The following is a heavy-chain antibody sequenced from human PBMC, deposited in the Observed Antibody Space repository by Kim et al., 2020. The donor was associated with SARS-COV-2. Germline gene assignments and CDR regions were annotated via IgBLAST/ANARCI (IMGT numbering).Heavy chain of an antibody. J-gene: IGHJ6*02. CDR2: IYYSGST. D-gene: IGHD2-2*01. CDR3: ARRALKYQLPLYYYYGMDV. CDR1: GGSISSGGYY. V-gene: IGHV4-31*03. Sequence: SETLSLTCTVSGGSISSGGYYWSWIRQHPGKGLEWIGYIYYSGSTYYNPSLKSRVTISVDTSKNQFSLKLSSVTAADTAVYYCARRALKYQLPLYYYYGMDVWGQGTTVTVSS.